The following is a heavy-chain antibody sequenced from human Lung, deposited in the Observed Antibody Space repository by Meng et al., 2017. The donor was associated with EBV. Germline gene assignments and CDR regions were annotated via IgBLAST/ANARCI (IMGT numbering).Heavy chain of an antibody. J-gene: IGHJ4*02. V-gene: IGHV1-18*01. Sequence: QDQLVQSGGEVKKPGASVKVSCKASGYTFTNYGITWVRPAPGQGLEWMGWINAYNGDTNYAQTLQGRVTMTTDTSTSTAYMELRSLRSDDTAVYYCARVEVGITSGDYWGQGTLVTVSS. CDR3: ARVEVGITSGDY. CDR1: GYTFTNYG. D-gene: IGHD1-26*01. CDR2: INAYNGDT.